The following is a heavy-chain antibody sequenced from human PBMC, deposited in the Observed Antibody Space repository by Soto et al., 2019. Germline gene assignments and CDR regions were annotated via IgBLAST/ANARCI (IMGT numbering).Heavy chain of an antibody. CDR2: IRSETYGGTP. J-gene: IGHJ4*02. D-gene: IGHD3-22*01. CDR3: TRYYYASSGYYVY. Sequence: GGSLRLSCTGSGFNFGNYAMSWVRQAPGKGPEWVGFIRSETYGGTPDYAASLRGRFTISRDDSKSIAYLEINSLQTDDTAVYYCTRYYYASSGYYVYWGQGTLVTVSS. V-gene: IGHV3-49*04. CDR1: GFNFGNYA.